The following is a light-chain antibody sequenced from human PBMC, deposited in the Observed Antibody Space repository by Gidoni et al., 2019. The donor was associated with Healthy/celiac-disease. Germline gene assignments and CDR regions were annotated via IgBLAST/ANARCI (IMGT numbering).Light chain of an antibody. Sequence: DIQMTQSPSSLSASVGDRVNITCRASQGISNYLAWYQQKPGKVPKLLINAASTLQSGVPSRFSGSGSGTDFTLTISSLQPEDVATYYCQKYNSAPWTFGQGTKVEIK. CDR2: AAS. CDR1: QGISNY. CDR3: QKYNSAPWT. J-gene: IGKJ1*01. V-gene: IGKV1-27*01.